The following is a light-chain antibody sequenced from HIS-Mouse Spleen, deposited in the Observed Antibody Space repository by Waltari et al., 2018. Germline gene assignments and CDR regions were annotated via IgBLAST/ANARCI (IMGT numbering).Light chain of an antibody. J-gene: IGKJ1*01. CDR1: QDISNY. Sequence: DIQMTQSPSSLSASVGDRVTLTCQASQDISNYLNWYQQKPGKAPKLLIYDASNLETGVPSRFSGSGSGTDFTFTISSLQPEDIATYYCQQYDNLPTWTFGQGTKVEIK. V-gene: IGKV1-33*01. CDR2: DAS. CDR3: QQYDNLPTWT.